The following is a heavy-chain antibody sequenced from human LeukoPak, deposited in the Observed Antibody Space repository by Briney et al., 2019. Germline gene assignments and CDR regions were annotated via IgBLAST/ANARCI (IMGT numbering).Heavy chain of an antibody. Sequence: GGTLRLSCAASGFTFRSYGMHWVRQAPGKGLEWVAVISYDGSNKYYADSVKGRFTISRDNSKNTLYLQMNSLRAEDTAVYYCAKAARYCSGGSCLGVFDYWGQGTLVTVSS. V-gene: IGHV3-30*18. D-gene: IGHD2-15*01. CDR3: AKAARYCSGGSCLGVFDY. CDR1: GFTFRSYG. CDR2: ISYDGSNK. J-gene: IGHJ4*02.